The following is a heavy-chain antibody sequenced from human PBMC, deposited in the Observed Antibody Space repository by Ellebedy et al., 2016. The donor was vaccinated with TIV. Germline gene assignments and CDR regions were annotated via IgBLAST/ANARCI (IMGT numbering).Heavy chain of an antibody. CDR3: ARLSSGWYGWFDP. CDR2: ISFSGAT. V-gene: IGHV4-39*01. CDR1: GGSVSTTTYY. Sequence: SETLSLTXSVSGGSVSTTTYYWVWVRQPPGKGLEWIGSISFSGATSYNPSLESRVTLSVDTSKNQFSLMVTSMTAADTAVYYCARLSSGWYGWFDPWGQGTLVTVSS. J-gene: IGHJ5*02. D-gene: IGHD6-19*01.